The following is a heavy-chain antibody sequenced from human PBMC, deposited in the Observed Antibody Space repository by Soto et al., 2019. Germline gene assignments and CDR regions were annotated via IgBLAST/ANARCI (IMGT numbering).Heavy chain of an antibody. CDR3: ARADIYTFDY. CDR1: GFTFSSYA. CDR2: ISYDGSNK. D-gene: IGHD5-12*01. V-gene: IGHV3-30-3*01. Sequence: GGSLRLSCAASGFTFSSYAMHWVRQAPGKGLEWVAVISYDGSNKYYADSVKGRFTISRDNSKNTLYLQMNSLRAEDTAVYYCARADIYTFDYWGQGTLVTVSS. J-gene: IGHJ4*02.